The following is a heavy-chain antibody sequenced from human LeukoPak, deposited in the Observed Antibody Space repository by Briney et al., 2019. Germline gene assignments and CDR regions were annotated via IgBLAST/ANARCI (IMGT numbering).Heavy chain of an antibody. V-gene: IGHV3-23*01. J-gene: IGHJ4*02. CDR1: GFNFASYA. CDR3: AKVMAS. CDR2: VSSDSVTR. D-gene: IGHD5-24*01. Sequence: GGSLRLSCAASGFNFASYAMRWVRQAPGKGLEWVAAVSSDSVTRYYADSVKGRFTISRDNSKSTLFLQMNSLRAEDTAVYFCAKVMASWGQGTLVTVSS.